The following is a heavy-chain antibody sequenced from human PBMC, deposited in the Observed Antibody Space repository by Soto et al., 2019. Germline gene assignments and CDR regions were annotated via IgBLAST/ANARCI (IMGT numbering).Heavy chain of an antibody. J-gene: IGHJ4*02. CDR2: ISAYNGNT. CDR1: GYTFTSYG. V-gene: IGHV1-18*01. D-gene: IGHD4-4*01. CDR3: ARDPASTVTTRYSDY. Sequence: ASVKVSCKASGYTFTSYGISWVRQAPGQGLEWMGWISAYNGNTNYAQKLQGRVTMTTDTSTSTAYMELRSLRSDDTAVYYCARDPASTVTTRYSDYWGQGTLVTVSS.